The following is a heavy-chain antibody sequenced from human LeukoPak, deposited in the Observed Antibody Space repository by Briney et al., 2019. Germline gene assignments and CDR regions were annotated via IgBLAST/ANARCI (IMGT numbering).Heavy chain of an antibody. CDR1: GFTFSSYW. J-gene: IGHJ5*02. CDR3: ARESGIAAALDL. Sequence: GGSLRLSCAASGFTFSSYWMHWVRQAPGKGLVWVSRINTDGSSTSYADSVKGRFTISRDNAKNTLYLQMNSLGAEDTAVYYCARESGIAAALDLWGQGTLVTVSS. CDR2: INTDGSST. D-gene: IGHD6-13*01. V-gene: IGHV3-74*01.